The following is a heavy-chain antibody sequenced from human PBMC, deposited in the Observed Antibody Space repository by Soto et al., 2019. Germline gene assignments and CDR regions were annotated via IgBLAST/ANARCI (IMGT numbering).Heavy chain of an antibody. CDR1: GGTFSSYT. Sequence: QVQLVQSGAEVKKPGSSVKVSCKASGGTFSSYTISWVRQAPGQGLEWMGRIIPILGIANYAQKFQGRVTINADKSTSTAYMELSSLRSEDTAVYYCASTVNYDILSAWFDPWGQGTLVTVSS. V-gene: IGHV1-69*02. CDR3: ASTVNYDILSAWFDP. J-gene: IGHJ5*02. D-gene: IGHD3-9*01. CDR2: IIPILGIA.